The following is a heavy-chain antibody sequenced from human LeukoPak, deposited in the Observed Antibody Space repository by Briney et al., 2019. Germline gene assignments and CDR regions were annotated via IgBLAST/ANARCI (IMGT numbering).Heavy chain of an antibody. Sequence: GTLSLTCAVSGGSISSSNWWSWVRQAPGKGLEWVSAISGSGGSTYYADSVKGRFTISRDNSKNTLYLQMNSLRAEDTAVYYCAKDGRGVIPFDYWGQGTLVTVSS. V-gene: IGHV3-23*01. CDR1: GGSISSSN. CDR3: AKDGRGVIPFDY. J-gene: IGHJ4*02. CDR2: ISGSGGST. D-gene: IGHD3-10*01.